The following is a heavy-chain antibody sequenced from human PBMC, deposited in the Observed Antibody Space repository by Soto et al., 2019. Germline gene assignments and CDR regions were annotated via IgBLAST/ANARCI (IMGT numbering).Heavy chain of an antibody. CDR3: ATTIFEPSN. D-gene: IGHD3-3*01. CDR2: IYYSGST. V-gene: IGHV4-39*01. CDR1: GGSISSSSYY. Sequence: PSETLSLTCTVSGGSISSSSYYWGWIRQPPGKGLEWIGSIYYSGSTYYNPSLKSRVTISVDTSKNQFSLKLSSVTAADTAVYYCATTIFEPSNWGQGTLVTVSS. J-gene: IGHJ4*02.